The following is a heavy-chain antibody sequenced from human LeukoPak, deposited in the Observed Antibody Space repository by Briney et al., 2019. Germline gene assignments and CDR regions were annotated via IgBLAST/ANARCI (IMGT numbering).Heavy chain of an antibody. CDR1: GGSINSFY. CDR2: IYYSGST. J-gene: IGHJ6*04. D-gene: IGHD3-10*01. V-gene: IGHV4-59*01. CDR3: ARLARLTLIRGVTGYHSLDV. Sequence: SETLSLTCTVSGGSINSFYWSWIRQPPGGGLEWIGYIYYSGSTNYNPSLKSRVTMSVDASKTPFSLWLSSVTAADTAVYYCARLARLTLIRGVTGYHSLDVWGRGTKVTVSS.